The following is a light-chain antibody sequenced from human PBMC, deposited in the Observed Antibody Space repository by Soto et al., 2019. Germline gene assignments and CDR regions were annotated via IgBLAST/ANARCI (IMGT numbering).Light chain of an antibody. CDR3: ETWDSNTRV. Sequence: QLVLTQSSSASASLGSSVKLTCTLSSGHSSYIFAWHQQQPGKAPRYLMKLEGIGSYNKGSGVPDRFSGSSSGADRYLTISNLQSEDEADYSCETWDSNTRVFGGGTKLTVL. V-gene: IGLV4-60*03. CDR1: SGHSSYI. CDR2: LEGIGSY. J-gene: IGLJ2*01.